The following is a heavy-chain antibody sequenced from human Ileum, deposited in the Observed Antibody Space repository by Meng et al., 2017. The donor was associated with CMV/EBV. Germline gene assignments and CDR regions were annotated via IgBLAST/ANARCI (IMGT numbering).Heavy chain of an antibody. CDR2: IYSCGST. D-gene: IGHD3-22*01. CDR1: GFTVSSNY. Sequence: GESLKISCAASGFTVSSNYMSWVRPAPGKGLEWVSVIYSCGSTYYADSVKGRFTISRDNSKKTLHLQINSLRAEDTAVYFCAKVPSIPNSSGYYYAKFYYGMDVWGQGTTVTVSS. V-gene: IGHV3-53*01. CDR3: AKVPSIPNSSGYYYAKFYYGMDV. J-gene: IGHJ6*02.